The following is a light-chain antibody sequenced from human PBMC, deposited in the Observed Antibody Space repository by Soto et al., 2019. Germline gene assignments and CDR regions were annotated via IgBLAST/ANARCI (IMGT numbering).Light chain of an antibody. CDR1: QGISSW. V-gene: IGKV1-5*03. Sequence: DSQMTQSPSSLSASVGDRVTITCRASQGISSWLAWYQQKPEKAPKLLIYKTSILANGVPSRFSGSGSGTEFTLSISSLQPDDFATYYCHQYNSYWTFGQGTKVDI. CDR3: HQYNSYWT. CDR2: KTS. J-gene: IGKJ1*01.